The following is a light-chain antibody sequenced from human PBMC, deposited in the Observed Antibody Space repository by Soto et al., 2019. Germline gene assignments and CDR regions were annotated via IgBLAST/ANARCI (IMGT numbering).Light chain of an antibody. V-gene: IGKV1-8*01. CDR1: QGISSY. CDR2: AAS. J-gene: IGKJ4*01. CDR3: QQYDNLLT. Sequence: AIRMTQSPSSLSASTGDRVTITFRASQGISSYLAWYQQKPGKAPKLLIYAASTLQSGVPSRFSGSGSGTDFTFTISSLQPEDIATYYCQQYDNLLTFGGGTKVDIK.